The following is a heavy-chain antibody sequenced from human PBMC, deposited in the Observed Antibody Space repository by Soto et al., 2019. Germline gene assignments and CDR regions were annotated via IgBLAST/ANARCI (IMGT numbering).Heavy chain of an antibody. CDR1: GGSINGYY. D-gene: IGHD1-26*01. CDR2: IYYRGST. V-gene: IGHV4-59*01. Sequence: SETLSLTCTVSGGSINGYYWSWIRQPPGKGLDWIGYIYYRGSTNYNPSLKSRLTISVDTSKNQFSLKLSSVTAADTAVYYCARTQGDGFNDYWGQGTLVTVSS. CDR3: ARTQGDGFNDY. J-gene: IGHJ4*02.